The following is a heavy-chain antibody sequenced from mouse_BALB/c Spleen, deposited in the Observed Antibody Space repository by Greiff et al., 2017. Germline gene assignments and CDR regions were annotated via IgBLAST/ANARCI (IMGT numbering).Heavy chain of an antibody. CDR3: TREKIQPFDY. D-gene: IGHD6-1*01. CDR2: INPSNGGT. J-gene: IGHJ2*01. CDR1: GYTFTSYY. V-gene: IGHV1S81*02. Sequence: VQLQQSGAELVKPGASVKLSCKASGYTFTSYYMYWVKQRPGQGLEWIGEINPSNGGTNFNEKFKSKATLTVDKSSSTAYMQLSSLTSEDSAVYYCTREKIQPFDYWGQGTTLTVSS.